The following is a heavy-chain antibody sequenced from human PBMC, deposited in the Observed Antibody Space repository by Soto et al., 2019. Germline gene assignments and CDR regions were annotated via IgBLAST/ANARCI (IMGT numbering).Heavy chain of an antibody. D-gene: IGHD3-3*01. V-gene: IGHV4-31*03. J-gene: IGHJ5*02. Sequence: SETLSLTCTVSGGSISSGGYYWSWIRQHPGKGLEWIGYIYYSGSTYYNPSLKSRATISVDTSKNQFSLKLSSVTAADTAVYYCARVNDYDFWSGYPTPADPWGQGTLVTVSS. CDR2: IYYSGST. CDR3: ARVNDYDFWSGYPTPADP. CDR1: GGSISSGGYY.